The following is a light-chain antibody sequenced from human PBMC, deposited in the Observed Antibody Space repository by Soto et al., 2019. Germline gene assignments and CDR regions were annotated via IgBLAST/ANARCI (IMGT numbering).Light chain of an antibody. V-gene: IGLV2-14*01. CDR2: EVS. J-gene: IGLJ2*01. CDR1: SSDIGGYNS. Sequence: QSALTHPASVSGSPGQSITISCTGTSSDIGGYNSVSWFQQHPGKAPKLMISEVSNRPSGVSNRFSGSKVDNTASLTISGLQAEDEADYYCASYTTTGTVLFGAGTKLTVL. CDR3: ASYTTTGTVL.